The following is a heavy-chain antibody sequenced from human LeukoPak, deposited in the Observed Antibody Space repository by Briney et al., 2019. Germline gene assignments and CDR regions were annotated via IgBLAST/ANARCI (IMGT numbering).Heavy chain of an antibody. Sequence: GSLRLSCAASGFTVSNNYMNWVRQAPGKGLEWVSAISGSGGSTYYADSVKGRFTISRDNSKNTLYLQMNSLRAEDTAVYYCAKDYSSSWRYFQHWGQGTLVTVSS. V-gene: IGHV3-23*01. CDR1: GFTVSNNY. D-gene: IGHD6-13*01. CDR2: ISGSGGST. J-gene: IGHJ1*01. CDR3: AKDYSSSWRYFQH.